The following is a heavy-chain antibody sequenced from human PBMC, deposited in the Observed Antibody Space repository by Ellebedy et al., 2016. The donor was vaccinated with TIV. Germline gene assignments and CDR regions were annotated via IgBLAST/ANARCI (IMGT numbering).Heavy chain of an antibody. CDR1: DGSSSRDY. V-gene: IGHV4-59*01. D-gene: IGHD6-6*01. Sequence: SETLSLXXTVSDGSSSRDYWTWIRQPPGKGLEWIGCIYNSGRTNYNPSLKSRVTISVDTSKNQFSLKLRSVTAADTAVYYCSRGYRGQLALDHWGQGTLVTVSS. CDR2: IYNSGRT. J-gene: IGHJ4*02. CDR3: SRGYRGQLALDH.